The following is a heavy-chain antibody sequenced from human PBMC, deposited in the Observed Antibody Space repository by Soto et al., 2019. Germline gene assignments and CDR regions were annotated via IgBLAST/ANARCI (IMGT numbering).Heavy chain of an antibody. CDR1: GGSISSYY. CDR3: ARVAEYSSFLVDY. CDR2: IYYSGST. Sequence: SETLSLTCTVSGGSISSYYWSWIRQPPGKGPEWIGYIYYSGSTNYNPSLKSRVTISVDTSKNQFSLKLSSVTAADTAVYYCARVAEYSSFLVDYWGQGTLVTVSS. V-gene: IGHV4-59*01. D-gene: IGHD6-6*01. J-gene: IGHJ4*02.